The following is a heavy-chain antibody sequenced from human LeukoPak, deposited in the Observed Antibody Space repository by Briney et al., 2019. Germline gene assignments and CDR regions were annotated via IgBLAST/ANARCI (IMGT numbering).Heavy chain of an antibody. Sequence: SETLSLTCAVYGGSFSGYHWSWIRQPPGKGLEWIGNIFYSGSTYYSPSFKSRVTISLDTSRNQFSLKVNSVTAADTAVYYCAKSNGYGLVDIWGQGTMVTVSS. CDR3: AKSNGYGLVDI. V-gene: IGHV4-34*12. CDR2: IFYSGST. CDR1: GGSFSGYH. J-gene: IGHJ3*02. D-gene: IGHD3-10*01.